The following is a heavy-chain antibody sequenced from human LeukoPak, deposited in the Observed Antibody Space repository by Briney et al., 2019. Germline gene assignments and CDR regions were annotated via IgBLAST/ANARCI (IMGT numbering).Heavy chain of an antibody. CDR3: AKGTLIAARLLFDY. V-gene: IGHV3-23*01. J-gene: IGHJ4*02. CDR1: GFTFNHYA. Sequence: PGGSLRLSCAASGFTFNHYAMNWVRQAPGKGLEWVSGISGSADSTYYADSVKGRFTISRDNSKNTLYLQMNSLRAEDTAVYYCAKGTLIAARLLFDYWGQGTLVTVSS. CDR2: ISGSADST. D-gene: IGHD6-6*01.